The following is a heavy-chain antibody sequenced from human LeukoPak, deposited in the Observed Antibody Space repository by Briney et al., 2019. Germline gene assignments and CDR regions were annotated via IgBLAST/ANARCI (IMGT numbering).Heavy chain of an antibody. Sequence: SQTLSLTCAISGVSVSSNSVTWNWIRPSPSRGLEWLGRTYYRSTWYNDYAVSVRGRITVNPDTSKNQFSLHLNSVTPEDTAVYYCARRLTQYDCFDPWGQGILVTVSS. J-gene: IGHJ5*02. CDR1: GVSVSSNSVT. D-gene: IGHD2-2*01. V-gene: IGHV6-1*01. CDR2: TYYRSTWYN. CDR3: ARRLTQYDCFDP.